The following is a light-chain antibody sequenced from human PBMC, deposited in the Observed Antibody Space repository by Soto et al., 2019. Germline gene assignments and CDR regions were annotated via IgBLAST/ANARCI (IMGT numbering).Light chain of an antibody. V-gene: IGLV3-1*01. CDR2: QDF. J-gene: IGLJ2*01. CDR1: RLENKH. Sequence: SYELTQPPSVSVSPGQTATITCSGDRLENKHVSWYQQKPGQSPLVVIYQDFKRPSGIPDRFSGANSGNTATLTISGTQTMDEADYYCCSYAGSSTFVFGGGTKVTVL. CDR3: CSYAGSSTFV.